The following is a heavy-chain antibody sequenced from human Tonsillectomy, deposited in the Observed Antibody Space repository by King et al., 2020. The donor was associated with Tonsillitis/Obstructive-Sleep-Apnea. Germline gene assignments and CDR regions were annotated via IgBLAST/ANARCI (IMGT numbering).Heavy chain of an antibody. CDR2: IDPTDSYT. CDR3: ARWAVLVPAVDYFSGMDV. V-gene: IGHV5-10-1*03. D-gene: IGHD2-2*01. J-gene: IGHJ6*02. CDR1: GYSFNSYW. Sequence: VQLVGSGAEVKKPGESLRISCKGSGYSFNSYWISWVRQMPGKGLEWMGRIDPTDSYTNYSTSFQGHVTISADKSISTAYLQWSSLKASDTAMYYCARWAVLVPAVDYFSGMDVWGQGTTVTVSS.